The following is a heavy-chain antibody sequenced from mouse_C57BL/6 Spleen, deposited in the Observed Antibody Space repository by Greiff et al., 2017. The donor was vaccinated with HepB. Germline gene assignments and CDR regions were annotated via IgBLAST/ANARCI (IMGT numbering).Heavy chain of an antibody. Sequence: EVQLQQSGPELVKPGASVKISCKASGYTFTDYYMNWVKQSHGKSLEWIGDINPNNGGTSYNQKFKGKATLTVDNSSRTAYMQLRSLTSEDSAVYYCARSSIYYDYWFAYWGQGTLVTVSA. J-gene: IGHJ3*01. CDR1: GYTFTDYY. D-gene: IGHD2-4*01. CDR3: ARSSIYYDYWFAY. CDR2: INPNNGGT. V-gene: IGHV1-26*01.